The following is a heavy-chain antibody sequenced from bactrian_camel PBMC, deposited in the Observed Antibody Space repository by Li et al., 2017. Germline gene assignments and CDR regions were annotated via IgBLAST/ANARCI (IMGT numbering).Heavy chain of an antibody. Sequence: VQLVESGGGSVQAGGSLSLSCAGSGFTHSVCTMGWYRQTPGKGLEWVSGINSGGGSTYYADSVKGRFTISRDNAKNTLYLQLNSLKTEDTAMYYCAKDLRTRYYNEYLNCFEYWGQGTQVTVS. CDR3: AKDLRTRYYNEYLNCFEY. J-gene: IGHJ4*01. CDR2: INSGGGST. D-gene: IGHD4*01. V-gene: IGHV3S1*01. CDR1: GFTHSVCT.